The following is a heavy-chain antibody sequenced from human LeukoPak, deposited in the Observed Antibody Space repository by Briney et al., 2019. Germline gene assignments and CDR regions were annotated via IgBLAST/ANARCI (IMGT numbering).Heavy chain of an antibody. V-gene: IGHV1-2*02. J-gene: IGHJ6*03. CDR3: ARDNVRGYDILTAYYYYYMDV. CDR2: INPNSGGT. CDR1: GYTFTGYY. D-gene: IGHD3-9*01. Sequence: ASVKVSCKASGYTFTGYYMHCGRQAAGQGLECMGWINPNSGGTNYAQKFQGRVTMTRDTSISTAYMELSRLRSDDTAVYYCARDNVRGYDILTAYYYYYMDVWGKGTTVTVSS.